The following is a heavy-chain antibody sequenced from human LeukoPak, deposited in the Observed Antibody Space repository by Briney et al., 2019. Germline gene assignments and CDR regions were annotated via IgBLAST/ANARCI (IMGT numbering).Heavy chain of an antibody. CDR3: AGSVDY. CDR1: GFTLGSYW. J-gene: IGHJ4*02. CDR2: IIQDGSET. V-gene: IGHV3-7*01. Sequence: GGSLRLSCAASGFTLGSYWMSWVRQAPGKGLEWVATIIQDGSETYYVDSVKGRFTISRDNARNSLYLQMNSLRAEDTAVYYCAGSVDYWGLGTLVTVSS.